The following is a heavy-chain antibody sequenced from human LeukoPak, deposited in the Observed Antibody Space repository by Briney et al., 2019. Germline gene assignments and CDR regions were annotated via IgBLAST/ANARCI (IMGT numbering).Heavy chain of an antibody. CDR1: GFSFSSYD. J-gene: IGHJ4*02. V-gene: IGHV3-13*01. CDR3: ARAVAAARGVNYFDY. CDR2: IGTTGDT. Sequence: PGGSLRLSCAASGFSFSSYDMHWVRQVAGKYLEWVSAIGTTGDTYYPGSVKGRFTISRENAKNSLYLQMNSLRAGGTAVYYCARAVAAARGVNYFDYWGQGTLVTVSS. D-gene: IGHD3-10*01.